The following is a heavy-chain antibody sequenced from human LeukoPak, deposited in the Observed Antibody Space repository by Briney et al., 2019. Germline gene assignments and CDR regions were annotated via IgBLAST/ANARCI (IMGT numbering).Heavy chain of an antibody. CDR2: INPNSGGT. CDR3: ARGFYVWGSYRSPPFDY. J-gene: IGHJ4*02. V-gene: IGHV1-2*02. CDR1: GYTFTGYY. Sequence: ASVKVSCKASGYTFTGYYMHWVRQAPGQGLEWMGWINPNSGGTNCAQKFQGRVTTTRDTSISTAYMELSRLRSDDTAVYYCARGFYVWGSYRSPPFDYWGQGTLVTVSS. D-gene: IGHD3-16*02.